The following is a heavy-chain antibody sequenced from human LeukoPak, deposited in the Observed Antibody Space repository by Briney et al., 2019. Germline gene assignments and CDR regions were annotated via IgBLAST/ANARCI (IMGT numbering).Heavy chain of an antibody. CDR3: ARDESTVTTDAFDI. CDR2: INHSGST. CDR1: GGSFSGYY. Sequence: SEALSLTCAVYGGSFSGYYWSWIRQPPGKGLEWIGEINHSGSTNYNPSLKSRVTISVDTSKNQFSLKLSSVTAADTAVYYCARDESTVTTDAFDIWGQGTMVTVSS. V-gene: IGHV4-34*01. J-gene: IGHJ3*02. D-gene: IGHD4-17*01.